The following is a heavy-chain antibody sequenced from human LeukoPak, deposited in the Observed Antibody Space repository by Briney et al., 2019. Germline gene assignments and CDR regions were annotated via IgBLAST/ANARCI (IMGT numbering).Heavy chain of an antibody. Sequence: GXTXXXYRMSWVRXAPGKGLEWVSSISSSSSYIYYADSVKGRFTVSRDNAKNSLYLQMNSLRAEDTAVYYCARVQVGATVFDYWGQGTLVTVYS. J-gene: IGHJ4*02. CDR2: ISSSSSYI. CDR1: GXTXXXYR. D-gene: IGHD1-26*01. CDR3: ARVQVGATVFDY. V-gene: IGHV3-21*01.